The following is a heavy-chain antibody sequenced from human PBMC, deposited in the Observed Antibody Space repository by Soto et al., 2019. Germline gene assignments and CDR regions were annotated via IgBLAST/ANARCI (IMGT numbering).Heavy chain of an antibody. CDR1: GGTFSSYA. CDR2: IIPIFGTA. D-gene: IGHD3-3*01. J-gene: IGHJ6*02. V-gene: IGHV1-69*06. CDR3: ATSPRYYDFWSGYYNHHYYYYGMDV. Sequence: SVKVSCKASGGTFSSYAISWVRQAPGQGLEWMGGIIPIFGTANYAQKFQGRVTITADKSTSTAYMELSSLRSEDTAVYYCATSPRYYDFWSGYYNHHYYYYGMDVWGQGTTVTVSS.